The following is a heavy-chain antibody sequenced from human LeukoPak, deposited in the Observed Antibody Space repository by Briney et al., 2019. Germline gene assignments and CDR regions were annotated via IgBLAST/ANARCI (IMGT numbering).Heavy chain of an antibody. V-gene: IGHV4-59*11. CDR2: IYYSGST. J-gene: IGHJ4*02. CDR1: GGSISSHY. D-gene: IGHD4-17*01. CDR3: ARVLDGDYPFDY. Sequence: SETLSLTCTVSGGSISSHYWSWIRQPPGKGLEWIGYIYYSGSTNYNPSFKSRVTISVDTSKNQFSLKLSSVTAADTAVYYCARVLDGDYPFDYWGQGTLVTVSS.